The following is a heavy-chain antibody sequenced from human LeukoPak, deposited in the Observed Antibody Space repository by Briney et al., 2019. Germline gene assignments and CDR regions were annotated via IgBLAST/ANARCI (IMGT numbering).Heavy chain of an antibody. V-gene: IGHV4-4*02. CDR2: IYHSENT. Sequence: PSGTLSLACGVSGGSISSSNWWSWVRQTPGKGLEWIGEIYHSENTNYNPSLKSRVTISVDKSKNQSSLKLNSVTAADTAVYYCARAVDTDFFDYWGQGTLVTDSS. CDR1: GGSISSSNW. CDR3: ARAVDTDFFDY. D-gene: IGHD5-18*01. J-gene: IGHJ4*02.